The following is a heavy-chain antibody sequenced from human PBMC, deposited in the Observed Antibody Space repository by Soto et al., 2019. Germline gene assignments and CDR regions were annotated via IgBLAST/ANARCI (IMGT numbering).Heavy chain of an antibody. CDR3: AHRKRTITVATYFDL. CDR1: GFSLRTTGEG. CDR2: IYWDADK. J-gene: IGHJ4*02. D-gene: IGHD6-19*01. Sequence: QITLKESGPTLVKPTQTLTLTCTFSGFSLRTTGEGVGWIRQTPGKALEWLALIYWDADKRYSPSLKNRLTISTDTSESQAVLTMTNMDPVDTGTYFCAHRKRTITVATYFDLWGQGTPVTVSS. V-gene: IGHV2-5*02.